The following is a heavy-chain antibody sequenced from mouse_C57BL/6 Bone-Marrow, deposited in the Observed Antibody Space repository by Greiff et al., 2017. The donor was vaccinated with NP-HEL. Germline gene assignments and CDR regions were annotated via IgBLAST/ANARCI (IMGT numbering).Heavy chain of an antibody. CDR1: GYTFTSYW. CDR3: ARRDYYGRGDAMDY. D-gene: IGHD1-1*01. J-gene: IGHJ4*01. V-gene: IGHV1-64*01. Sequence: VKLQQPGAELVKPGASVKLSCKASGYTFTSYWMHWVKQRPGQGLEWIGMIHPNSGSTNYNEKFKSKATLTVDKSSSTAYMQLSSLTSEDSAVYYCARRDYYGRGDAMDYWGQGTSVTVSS. CDR2: IHPNSGST.